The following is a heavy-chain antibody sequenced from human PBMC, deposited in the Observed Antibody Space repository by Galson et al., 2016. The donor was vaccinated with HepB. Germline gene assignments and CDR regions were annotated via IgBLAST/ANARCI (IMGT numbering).Heavy chain of an antibody. D-gene: IGHD3-10*01. J-gene: IGHJ4*02. CDR2: INPSGGSR. CDR3: ARGYYNNNWSYLHY. V-gene: IGHV1-46*01. Sequence: SVKVSCKASGYTFTNYYTHWVRQAPGQGLEWMGVINPSGGSRTYAQSFQGRVTMTRDTSTRTVYMDLSSLRSEDTAVYYCARGYYNNNWSYLHYWGQGTLVTVSS. CDR1: GYTFTNYY.